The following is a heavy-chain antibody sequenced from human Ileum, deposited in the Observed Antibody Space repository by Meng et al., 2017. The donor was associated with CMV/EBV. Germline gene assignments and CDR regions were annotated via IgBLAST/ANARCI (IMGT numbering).Heavy chain of an antibody. CDR2: IRYDGSNK. Sequence: GGSLRLSCAASGFTFSSYGMHWVRQAPGKGLEWVAFIRYDGSNKYYADSVKGRFTISRENSKNTLYLQMNSLRAEDTAVYYCAKTINGLVRGYGMDVRGQGTTVTVSS. CDR3: AKTINGLVRGYGMDV. V-gene: IGHV3-30*02. D-gene: IGHD2-21*01. J-gene: IGHJ6*02. CDR1: GFTFSSYG.